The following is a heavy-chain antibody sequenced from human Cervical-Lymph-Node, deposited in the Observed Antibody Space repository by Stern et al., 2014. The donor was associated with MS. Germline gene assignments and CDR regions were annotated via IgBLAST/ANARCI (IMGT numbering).Heavy chain of an antibody. Sequence: MQLVESGPGLVKPSETLSLTCSVSGFSISSGYYWGWIRPPPGKGLEWIGTIPHSGTTFYNPSLKSRVTISINTAKNQISLTFSSGTAADTATFYCVRDQGASSFDYWGQGTLVTVSS. V-gene: IGHV4-38-2*02. J-gene: IGHJ4*02. D-gene: IGHD6-6*01. CDR1: GFSISSGYY. CDR3: VRDQGASSFDY. CDR2: IPHSGTT.